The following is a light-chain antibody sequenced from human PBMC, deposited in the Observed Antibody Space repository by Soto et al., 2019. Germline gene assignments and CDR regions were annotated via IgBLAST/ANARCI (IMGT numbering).Light chain of an antibody. Sequence: DIQMTQSPSILCASVGDRVTITCRASQSIRSWLAWYQQKPGKAPKLLIYDAYSLESGVPSRFSGRRSGTEFTLTIAGLQPEDFATYYCQQYESYSPLTFGGGTNVEIK. V-gene: IGKV1-5*01. CDR2: DAY. J-gene: IGKJ4*01. CDR1: QSIRSW. CDR3: QQYESYSPLT.